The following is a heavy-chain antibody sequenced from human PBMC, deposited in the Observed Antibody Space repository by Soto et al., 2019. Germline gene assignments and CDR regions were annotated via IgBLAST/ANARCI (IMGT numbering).Heavy chain of an antibody. CDR2: ISYDGSNK. CDR1: GFTFSSYG. CDR3: AKAPYSGYEIDY. Sequence: QVQLVESGGGVVQPGRSLRLSCAASGFTFSSYGMHWVRQAPGKGLEWVAVISYDGSNKYYADSVKGRFTISRDNSKNTLYLQMNSPRAEDTAVDYCAKAPYSGYEIDYWGQGTLVSVSS. V-gene: IGHV3-30*18. J-gene: IGHJ4*02. D-gene: IGHD5-12*01.